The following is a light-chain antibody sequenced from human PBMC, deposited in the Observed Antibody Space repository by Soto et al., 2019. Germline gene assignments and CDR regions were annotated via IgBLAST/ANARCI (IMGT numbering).Light chain of an antibody. CDR1: QSITTNY. V-gene: IGKV3-20*01. J-gene: IGKJ1*01. CDR2: DVS. Sequence: GLTQSPGTLSSSPGERATLSCRASQSITTNYLAWYQQKRGQAPRLLIYDVSSRDTGIPDRFSGSGSGTDFALAISSLESEDFGVYYCQHYGSLPMTFGQGTKVDI. CDR3: QHYGSLPMT.